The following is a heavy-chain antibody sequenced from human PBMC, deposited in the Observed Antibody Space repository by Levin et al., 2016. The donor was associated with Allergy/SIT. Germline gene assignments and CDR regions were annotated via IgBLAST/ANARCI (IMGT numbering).Heavy chain of an antibody. V-gene: IGHV3-33*01. D-gene: IGHD1-1*01. CDR2: IWSDDSNR. J-gene: IGHJ4*02. CDR3: ARDLYNAYFDY. Sequence: WIRXPPGKGLEWVAVIWSDDSNRYYADSVKGRFTISRDISKNTVYLQMNSLRAEDTAVYYCARDLYNAYFDYWGQGTLVTVSS.